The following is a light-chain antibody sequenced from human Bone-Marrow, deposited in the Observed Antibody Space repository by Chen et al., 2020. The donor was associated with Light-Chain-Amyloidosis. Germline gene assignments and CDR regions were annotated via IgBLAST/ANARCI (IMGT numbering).Light chain of an antibody. Sequence: EIVMTQSPATLSVSPGERATLSCRASQSVSSNLAWYQQKPGPAPRLLIYGASTRATGIPARLRGSGSGRGFARSRGSRESEDVGGYYGQQDNRWPPVTVGRGTGREIK. CDR2: GAS. V-gene: IGKV3-15*01. J-gene: IGKJ5*01. CDR1: QSVSSN. CDR3: QQDNRWPPVT.